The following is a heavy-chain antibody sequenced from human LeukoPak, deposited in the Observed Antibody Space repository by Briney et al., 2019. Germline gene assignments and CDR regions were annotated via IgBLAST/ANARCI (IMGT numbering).Heavy chain of an antibody. D-gene: IGHD1-26*01. CDR3: ARERPGELGGSYHDAFDI. Sequence: GGSLRLSCAASGFTVSSNYMSWVRQAPGKGLEWVSVIYSGGSTYYADSVKGRFTISRDNSKNTLYLQMNSLRAEDTAVYYCARERPGELGGSYHDAFDIWGQGTMVTVSS. J-gene: IGHJ3*02. CDR2: IYSGGST. V-gene: IGHV3-66*01. CDR1: GFTVSSNY.